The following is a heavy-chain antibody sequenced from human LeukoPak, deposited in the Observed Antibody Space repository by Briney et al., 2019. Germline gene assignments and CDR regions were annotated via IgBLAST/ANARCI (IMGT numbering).Heavy chain of an antibody. CDR2: ISSSSSYI. CDR1: GFTSSSYS. CDR3: ASPYYYDTPGTPPIDY. Sequence: PGGSLRLSCAASGFTSSSYSMNWVRQAPGKGLEWVSSISSSSSYIYYADSVKGRFTISRDNAKNSLYLQMNSLRAEDTAVYYCASPYYYDTPGTPPIDYWGQGTLVTVSS. D-gene: IGHD3-22*01. V-gene: IGHV3-21*01. J-gene: IGHJ4*02.